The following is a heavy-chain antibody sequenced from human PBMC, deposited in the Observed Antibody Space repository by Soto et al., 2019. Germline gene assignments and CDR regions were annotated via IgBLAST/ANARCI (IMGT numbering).Heavy chain of an antibody. CDR1: GGYISSYY. CDR2: IYYSGST. V-gene: IGHV4-59*01. CDR3: ARGLAVADWYFDL. Sequence: QVQLQESGPGLVKPSETLSLTCTVSGGYISSYYWSWIRQPPGKGLEWIGYIYYSGSTNYNPSLKSRVTISVDTSKNQLSLKLSSVTAADTAVYYCARGLAVADWYFDLWGRGTLVTVSS. D-gene: IGHD6-19*01. J-gene: IGHJ2*01.